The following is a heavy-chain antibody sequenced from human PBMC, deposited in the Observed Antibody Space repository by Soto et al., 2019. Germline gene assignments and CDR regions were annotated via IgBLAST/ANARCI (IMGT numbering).Heavy chain of an antibody. Sequence: QVQLVQSGAEVKKPGASVKVSCKASGYTFTNYYMHWVRQAPGQGLEWMGIINPSGGSTSYAQKFQGRVTMTRDTSTSTVYMERSSLRSEDTAVSYCARVSLVGAGAFDIWGQRTMVTVSS. D-gene: IGHD1-26*01. CDR1: GYTFTNYY. CDR2: INPSGGST. CDR3: ARVSLVGAGAFDI. V-gene: IGHV1-46*03. J-gene: IGHJ3*02.